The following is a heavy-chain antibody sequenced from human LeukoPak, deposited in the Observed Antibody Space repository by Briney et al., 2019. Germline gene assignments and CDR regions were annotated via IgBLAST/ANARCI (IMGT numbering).Heavy chain of an antibody. D-gene: IGHD1-7*01. CDR2: ISSSSTYI. Sequence: PGGSLRLSCAASDFTFSSYSMTWVRQAPGKGLEWVSSISSSSTYIYYADSVKGRFTISRDNAKNSMYLQMNNLTGEDTAFYYCARGESWGITGTNLYNWFDPWGQGTLVTVSS. V-gene: IGHV3-21*06. J-gene: IGHJ5*02. CDR3: ARGESWGITGTNLYNWFDP. CDR1: DFTFSSYS.